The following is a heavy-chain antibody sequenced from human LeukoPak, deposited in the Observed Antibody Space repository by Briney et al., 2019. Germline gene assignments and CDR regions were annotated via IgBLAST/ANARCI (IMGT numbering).Heavy chain of an antibody. V-gene: IGHV3-23*01. Sequence: TGGSLRLSCVVSGFSLRTYAMSWVSQGPGKGLEWVTTIRGGGFSRYYADTVKGRVSISRDDSKNTVSLEVDNLGVEDTAIYYCANHKGGGLGNDAFVMWRAGTMLIVSS. D-gene: IGHD2-15*01. CDR1: GFSLRTYA. CDR2: IRGGGFSR. CDR3: ANHKGGGLGNDAFVM. J-gene: IGHJ3*02.